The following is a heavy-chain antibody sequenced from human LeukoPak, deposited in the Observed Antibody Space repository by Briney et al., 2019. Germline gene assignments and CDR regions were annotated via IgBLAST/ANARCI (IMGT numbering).Heavy chain of an antibody. CDR2: ISGSGGST. J-gene: IGHJ4*02. V-gene: IGHV3-23*01. CDR3: AKLSTYYDILTGYFDY. CDR1: GFTFSSYA. D-gene: IGHD3-9*01. Sequence: GGSLRLSCAASGFTFSSYAMSWVRQAPGKGLEWVSAISGSGGSTYYADSVKGRFTISRDNSKNTLYLQMNSLRAEDTAVYYCAKLSTYYDILTGYFDYWGQGTLVTVSS.